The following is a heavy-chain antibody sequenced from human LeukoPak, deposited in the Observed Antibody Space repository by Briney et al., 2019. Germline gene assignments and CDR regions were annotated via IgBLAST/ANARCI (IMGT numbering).Heavy chain of an antibody. CDR3: ARRPGIAAAGVFDY. V-gene: IGHV4-59*10. CDR1: GGSFSGYY. Sequence: SETLSLTCAVYGGSFSGYYWSWIRQPAGKGLEWIGRIYTSGSTNYNPSLKSRVTISVDTSKNQFSLKLSSVTAADTAVYYCARRPGIAAAGVFDYWGQGTLVTVSS. D-gene: IGHD6-13*01. CDR2: IYTSGST. J-gene: IGHJ4*02.